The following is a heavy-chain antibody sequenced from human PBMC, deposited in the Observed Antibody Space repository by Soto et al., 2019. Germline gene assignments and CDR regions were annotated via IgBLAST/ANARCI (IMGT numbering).Heavy chain of an antibody. J-gene: IGHJ5*02. V-gene: IGHV4-39*01. CDR2: MFSTGST. CDR3: ARHGSDSAGYYQQLNWFDP. D-gene: IGHD3-22*01. CDR1: GDSISRNSYY. Sequence: SETLSLTCTVSGDSISRNSYYWGWIRRPPGKGLEWIGAMFSTGSTYYNPSLKSRVTISVDTSKNHFSLKLRSVTAADTAVYFCARHGSDSAGYYQQLNWFDPWGPGTLVTVSS.